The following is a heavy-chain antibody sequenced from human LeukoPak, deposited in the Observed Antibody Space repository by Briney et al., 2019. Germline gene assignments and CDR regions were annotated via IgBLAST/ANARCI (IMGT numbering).Heavy chain of an antibody. V-gene: IGHV4-34*01. CDR2: INHSGST. D-gene: IGHD6-19*01. CDR3: ARGPYSSGWFQTYGMDV. CDR1: GGSFSGYY. Sequence: SETLSLTCAVYGGSFSGYYWSWIRQPPGKGLEWIGEINHSGSTNYNPSLKSRVTISVATSKNQFSLKLSSVTAADTAVYYCARGPYSSGWFQTYGMDVWGQGTTVTVSS. J-gene: IGHJ6*02.